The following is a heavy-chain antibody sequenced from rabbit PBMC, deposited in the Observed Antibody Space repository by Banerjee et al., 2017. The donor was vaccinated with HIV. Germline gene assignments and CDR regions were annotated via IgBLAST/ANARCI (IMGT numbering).Heavy chain of an antibody. Sequence: SLEESGGDLVKPGASLTLTCTASGFTITTSDYMCWVRQAPGKGLEWIGIIYGGSGSTDYASWVNGRFTISSDNAQNTVDLQMNSLTAADTATYFCASYYSDGYAGDAYATGGYYFNLWGQGTLVTVS. V-gene: IGHV1S40*01. J-gene: IGHJ4*01. CDR2: IYGGSGST. D-gene: IGHD6-1*01. CDR1: GFTITTSDY. CDR3: ASYYSDGYAGDAYATGGYYFNL.